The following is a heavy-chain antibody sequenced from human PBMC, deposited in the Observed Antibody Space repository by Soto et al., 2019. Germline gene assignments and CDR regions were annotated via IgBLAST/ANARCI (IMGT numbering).Heavy chain of an antibody. V-gene: IGHV4-31*03. J-gene: IGHJ3*02. CDR3: ARVKYYYGSSGYYYDAFDI. CDR2: ISYSGST. D-gene: IGHD3-22*01. CDR1: GASISSGGYY. Sequence: NPSETLSLTCTVSGASISSGGYYWSWIRQHPVKGLEWIGYISYSGSTYYNPSLRSRLTISVDTSKKQFSLKLSSATAADTAVYYCARVKYYYGSSGYYYDAFDIWGQGTMVTVSS.